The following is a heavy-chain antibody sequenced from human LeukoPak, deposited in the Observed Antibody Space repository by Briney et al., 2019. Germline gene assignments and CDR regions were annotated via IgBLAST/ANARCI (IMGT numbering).Heavy chain of an antibody. CDR1: GFTFSSYA. V-gene: IGHV3-23*01. D-gene: IGHD2-21*02. Sequence: GGSLRLSCAASGFTFSSYAMSWVRQAPGKGLEWVSAITTTGGSTYYADSVKGRFTISRDNSKNTLYLQMNSLRAEDTAVYYCAKDEAYCGGDCYSVDAFDIWGQGTMVTVSS. CDR3: AKDEAYCGGDCYSVDAFDI. J-gene: IGHJ3*02. CDR2: ITTTGGST.